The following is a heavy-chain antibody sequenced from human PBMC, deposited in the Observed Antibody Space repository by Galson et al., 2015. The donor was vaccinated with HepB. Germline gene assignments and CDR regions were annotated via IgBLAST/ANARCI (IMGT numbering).Heavy chain of an antibody. D-gene: IGHD2-15*01. Sequence: SVKVSCKASGYTFSTYSITWVRQAPGQGLEWMGWINPYNRDTNYTRKFQGRVTMTTDTLTSTAYMELRSLRSDDTAVYYCARGALVAVVGGSQNNWFAPWGQGTLVTVSS. J-gene: IGHJ5*02. V-gene: IGHV1-18*01. CDR3: ARGALVAVVGGSQNNWFAP. CDR2: INPYNRDT. CDR1: GYTFSTYS.